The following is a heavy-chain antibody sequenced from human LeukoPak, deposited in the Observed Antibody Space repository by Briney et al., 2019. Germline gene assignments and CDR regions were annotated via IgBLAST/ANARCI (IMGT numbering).Heavy chain of an antibody. CDR1: GFTFSSYG. V-gene: IGHV3-30*02. CDR2: IRFDGNEN. Sequence: GGSLRLSCAASGFTFSSYGMHWVRQAPGKGLEWVAFIRFDGNENYYADSVKGRFTISRDNSKNTLYLQMNSLRADDPAIYYCANTIAVAGFYYYYGIDVWGQGTTVTVSS. D-gene: IGHD6-19*01. J-gene: IGHJ6*02. CDR3: ANTIAVAGFYYYYGIDV.